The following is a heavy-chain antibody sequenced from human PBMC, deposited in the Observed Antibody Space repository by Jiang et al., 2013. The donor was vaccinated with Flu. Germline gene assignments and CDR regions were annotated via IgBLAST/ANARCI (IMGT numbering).Heavy chain of an antibody. CDR2: ISGGGGDGT. D-gene: IGHD3-22*01. V-gene: IGHV3-23*01. Sequence: VQLLESGGDLVQPGGSLRLSCAASGFTFSSYAMSWVRQAPGEGLEWVSSISGGGGDGTYYADSVKGRFTISRDNSKNTLYLQMNSLRAEDTAVYYCAKLVDYFDSSGYFDYWGQGTLVTVSS. CDR1: GFTFSSYA. J-gene: IGHJ4*02. CDR3: AKLVDYFDSSGYFDY.